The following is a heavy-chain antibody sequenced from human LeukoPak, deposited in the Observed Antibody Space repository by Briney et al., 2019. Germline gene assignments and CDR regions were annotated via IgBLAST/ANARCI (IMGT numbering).Heavy chain of an antibody. J-gene: IGHJ6*02. CDR2: FDPEDGET. V-gene: IGHV1-24*01. D-gene: IGHD6-13*01. Sequence: ASVKVSCKVSGYTLTELSMHWVRQAPGKGLEWMGGFDPEDGETIYAQKFQGRVTMTEDTSTDTAYMELSSLRSEDTAVYYRATGAAAGTGRAYYYYYGMDVWGQGTTVTVSS. CDR3: ATGAAAGTGRAYYYYYGMDV. CDR1: GYTLTELS.